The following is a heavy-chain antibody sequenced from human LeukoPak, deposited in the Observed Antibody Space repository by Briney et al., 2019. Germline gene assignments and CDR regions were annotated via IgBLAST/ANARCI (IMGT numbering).Heavy chain of an antibody. V-gene: IGHV5-51*01. CDR1: EYIFTNYW. J-gene: IGHJ6*02. CDR2: IYPADSDT. CDR3: ARRSGGTLGCMDI. D-gene: IGHD3-10*01. Sequence: GESLKISCKGSEYIFTNYWLGWVRQMPGKGLEWMGIIYPADSDTRYNPSFQGQVTISADRSISTAYLQWSSLKASDTAIYYCARRSGGTLGCMDIWGQGTTVTVSS.